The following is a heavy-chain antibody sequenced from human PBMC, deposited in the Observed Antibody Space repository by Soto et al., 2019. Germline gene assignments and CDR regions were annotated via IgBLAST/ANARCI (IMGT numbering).Heavy chain of an antibody. CDR1: GGSISSGGYY. D-gene: IGHD6-6*01. J-gene: IGHJ4*02. Sequence: SETLSLTCTVSGGSISSGGYYWSWIRQHPGKGLEWIGYIYYSGSTYYNPSLKSRVTISVDTSKNQFSLKLSSVTAADTAVYYCARGTREGPIAARPFSYFDHWGQGTLVTVSS. CDR2: IYYSGST. CDR3: ARGTREGPIAARPFSYFDH. V-gene: IGHV4-31*03.